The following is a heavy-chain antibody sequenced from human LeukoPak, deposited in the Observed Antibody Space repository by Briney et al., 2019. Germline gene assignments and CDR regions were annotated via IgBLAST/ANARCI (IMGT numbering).Heavy chain of an antibody. J-gene: IGHJ5*02. CDR1: GYTFSNYG. CDR3: ARGHYYDSSGYLFNWFDP. V-gene: IGHV1-18*01. D-gene: IGHD3-22*01. CDR2: ISAYNGNT. Sequence: ASVKVSCKASGYTFSNYGISWVRQAPGQGLEWMGWISAYNGNTNYAQKLQGRVTMTTNTSTSTAYMELRSLRSDDTAVYYCARGHYYDSSGYLFNWFDPWGQGTLVTVSS.